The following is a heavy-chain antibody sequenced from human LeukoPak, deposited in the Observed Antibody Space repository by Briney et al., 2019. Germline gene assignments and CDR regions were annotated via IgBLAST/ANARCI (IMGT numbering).Heavy chain of an antibody. V-gene: IGHV3-23*01. J-gene: IGHJ3*02. D-gene: IGHD3-16*02. Sequence: PGGSLSLSCAASRFTFCSYAMSWVRQAPGKGMEWVSAISGGGGRTYYGDSVKGRFTISRDNSKNTLYLQMNSLRDEDTAVYYCAKSLGDYIWGSYRDAFDIWGQGTMVTVSS. CDR3: AKSLGDYIWGSYRDAFDI. CDR1: RFTFCSYA. CDR2: ISGGGGRT.